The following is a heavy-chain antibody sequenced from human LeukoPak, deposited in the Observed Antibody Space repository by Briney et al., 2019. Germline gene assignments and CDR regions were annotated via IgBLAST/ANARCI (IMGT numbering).Heavy chain of an antibody. Sequence: PSETLSLTCAVYGGSFSGYYWSWIRQPPGKGLEWIGEVNHSGSTNYNPSLKSRVTISVDTSKNQFSLKLSSVTAADTAVYYCARRAVGSSWYYYYYYMDVWGKGTTVTISS. J-gene: IGHJ6*03. CDR3: ARRAVGSSWYYYYYYMDV. V-gene: IGHV4-34*01. D-gene: IGHD6-13*01. CDR1: GGSFSGYY. CDR2: VNHSGST.